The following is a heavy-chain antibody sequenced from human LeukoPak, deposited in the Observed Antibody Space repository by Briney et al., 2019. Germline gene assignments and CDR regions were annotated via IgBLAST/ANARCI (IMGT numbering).Heavy chain of an antibody. V-gene: IGHV3-30*02. D-gene: IGHD1-14*01. CDR2: IRYGVSNE. CDR3: AKSRAPTAAPDAFDI. CDR1: GFTFSSYS. J-gene: IGHJ3*02. Sequence: GGSLRLSCAASGFTFSSYSMNWVRQAPGKGLEWVAFIRYGVSNEYYADSVKGRFTISRDNSKNSLYLQMNSLRAEDTAVYYCAKSRAPTAAPDAFDIWGQGTMVTVSS.